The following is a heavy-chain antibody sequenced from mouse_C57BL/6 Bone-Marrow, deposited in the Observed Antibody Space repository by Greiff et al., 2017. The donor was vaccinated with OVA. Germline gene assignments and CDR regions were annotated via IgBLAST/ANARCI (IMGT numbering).Heavy chain of an antibody. CDR1: GYAFTNYL. CDR2: INPGSGGT. D-gene: IGHD3-3*01. CDR3: AREDSRPYYFDY. Sequence: QVHVKQSGAELVRPGTSVKVSCKASGYAFTNYLIEWVKQRPGQGLEWIGVINPGSGGTNYNEKFKGKATLTADKSSSTAYMQLSSLTSEDSAVYFCAREDSRPYYFDYWGQGTTLTVSS. V-gene: IGHV1-54*01. J-gene: IGHJ2*01.